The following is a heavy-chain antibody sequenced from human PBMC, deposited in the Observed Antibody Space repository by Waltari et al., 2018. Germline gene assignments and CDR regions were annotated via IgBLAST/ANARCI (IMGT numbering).Heavy chain of an antibody. CDR2: IYYSGST. V-gene: IGHV4-59*01. Sequence: QVQLQESGPGLVKPSETLSLTCPVSGGSISSSYWSWIRQPPGKGLEWIGYIYYSGSTNYNPSLKSRVTISVDTSKNQFSLKLSSVTAADTAVYYCASQGTTLYYYYMDVWGKGTTVTVSS. CDR3: ASQGTTLYYYYMDV. D-gene: IGHD4-17*01. CDR1: GGSISSSY. J-gene: IGHJ6*03.